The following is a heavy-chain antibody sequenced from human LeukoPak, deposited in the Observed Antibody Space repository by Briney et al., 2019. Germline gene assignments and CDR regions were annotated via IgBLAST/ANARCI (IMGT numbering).Heavy chain of an antibody. J-gene: IGHJ4*02. CDR1: GGSISSYY. CDR2: IYTSGST. CDR3: ASSSIAARIFDY. D-gene: IGHD6-6*01. V-gene: IGHV4-4*09. Sequence: SETLSLTCSVSGGSISSYYWSWIRQPPGKGLELIGYIYTSGSTNYNPSLKSRVTISVDTSKNQFSLKLSSVTAADTAVYYCASSSIAARIFDYWGQGTLVTVSS.